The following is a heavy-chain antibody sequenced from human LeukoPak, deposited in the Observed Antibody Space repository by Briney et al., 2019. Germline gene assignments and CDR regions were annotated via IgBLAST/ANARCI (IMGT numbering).Heavy chain of an antibody. CDR2: IYYSGST. Sequence: SENLFLTCTVSGGSISSYYWSWIRQPPGKGLEWIGYIYYSGSTNYNPSLKSRVTISVDTSKNQFSLKLSSVTAADTAVYYCARHEIGRRFAFDIWGQGTMVTVSS. J-gene: IGHJ3*02. V-gene: IGHV4-59*08. CDR3: ARHEIGRRFAFDI. CDR1: GGSISSYY. D-gene: IGHD2-21*01.